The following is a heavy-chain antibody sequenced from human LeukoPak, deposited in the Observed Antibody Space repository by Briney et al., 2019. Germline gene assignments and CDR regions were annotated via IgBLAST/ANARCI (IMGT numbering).Heavy chain of an antibody. CDR3: ARDPFDY. J-gene: IGHJ4*02. V-gene: IGHV3-74*01. CDR1: GFTFSTYW. CDR2: ISSEGSSK. Sequence: GGSLRLSCAASGFTFSTYWMHWVRQGSGKGLVWVSRISSEGSSKSYADSVKGRFTISRDNAKNTLYLQMNSLRAEDTAVYYCARDPFDYWGQGTLVTVSS.